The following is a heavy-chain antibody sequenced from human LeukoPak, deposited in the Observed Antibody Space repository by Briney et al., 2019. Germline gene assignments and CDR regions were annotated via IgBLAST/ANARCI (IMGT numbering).Heavy chain of an antibody. CDR2: ISYDGSTK. CDR1: GFTLSSYA. Sequence: PGGSLRLSCAASGFTLSSYAMHWVRQAPGKGLEWVAVISYDGSTKYYADSVKGRFTISRDNSKNTLYLQMNSLRAEDTAVYHCARDREDYYDSSDLWGQGTLVTVSS. J-gene: IGHJ4*02. V-gene: IGHV3-30-3*01. D-gene: IGHD3-22*01. CDR3: ARDREDYYDSSDL.